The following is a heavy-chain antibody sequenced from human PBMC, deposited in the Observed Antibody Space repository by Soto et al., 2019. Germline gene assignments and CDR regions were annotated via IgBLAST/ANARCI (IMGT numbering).Heavy chain of an antibody. Sequence: QVQLQESGPGLVKPSQTLSLTCTVSGGSISSGTSYWSWIRQRPGKGLGWIGYIFYSGSLYYTPSLRGRVMILADTSKNQFTLRLSSVTAADTAVYYCARAPETPSILGVALPYFFDYWGQGALVTVSS. D-gene: IGHD3-3*01. CDR2: IFYSGSL. CDR3: ARAPETPSILGVALPYFFDY. V-gene: IGHV4-31*03. CDR1: GGSISSGTSY. J-gene: IGHJ4*02.